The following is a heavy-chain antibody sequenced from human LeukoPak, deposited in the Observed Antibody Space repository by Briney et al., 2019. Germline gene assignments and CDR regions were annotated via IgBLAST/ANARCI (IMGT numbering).Heavy chain of an antibody. Sequence: SETLSLTCAVYGGSFSGYYWSWIRQPPGKGLEWIGEINHSGSTNYNPSLKSRVTISVDTSKNQFSLKLSSVTAADTAVYYCASSRSTFTIFGVASSASFDYWGQGTLVIFSS. CDR2: INHSGST. CDR3: ASSRSTFTIFGVASSASFDY. J-gene: IGHJ4*02. CDR1: GGSFSGYY. V-gene: IGHV4-34*01. D-gene: IGHD3-3*01.